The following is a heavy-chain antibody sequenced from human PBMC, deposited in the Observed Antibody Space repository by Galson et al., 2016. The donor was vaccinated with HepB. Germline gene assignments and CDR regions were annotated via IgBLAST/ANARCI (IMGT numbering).Heavy chain of an antibody. D-gene: IGHD3-10*01. CDR1: GDSVSSNTAA. V-gene: IGHV6-1*01. J-gene: IGHJ4*02. CDR3: ARSSGNPSHFDL. Sequence: CAISGDSVSSNTAAWNWIRQSPSRGLEWLGRTYYRFKWYTDYAVSVQTRITINADISKNQFSLQLNSVTPEDTAIYYCARSSGNPSHFDLWGRGTLVTVSS. CDR2: TYYRFKWYT.